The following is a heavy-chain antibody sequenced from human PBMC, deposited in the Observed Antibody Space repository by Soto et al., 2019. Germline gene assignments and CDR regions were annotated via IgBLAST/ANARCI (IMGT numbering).Heavy chain of an antibody. CDR3: ARGRYGDY. CDR1: GYIFTSYG. Sequence: QAHLVQSGPEVKKPGASVKVSCKGSGYIFTSYGIAWVRQAPGQGLEWMGWISAHNGNTEYAQKFQGSLTVTRDTSTSTAYLELRSLRSDDTALYYCARGRYGDYWGQGALVTVSS. J-gene: IGHJ4*02. D-gene: IGHD4-17*01. CDR2: ISAHNGNT. V-gene: IGHV1-18*01.